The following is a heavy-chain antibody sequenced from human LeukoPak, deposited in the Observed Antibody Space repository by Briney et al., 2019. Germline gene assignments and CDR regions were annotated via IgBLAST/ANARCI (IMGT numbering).Heavy chain of an antibody. V-gene: IGHV1-18*01. J-gene: IGHJ5*02. CDR2: ISAYNGNT. Sequence: ASVKVSCKASGYTFTNYGISWVRQAPGQGLEWMGWISAYNGNTNYAQKLQDRVTMTTDTSTSTAYIELRSLRSDDTAVYYCARSPLLSYCSSTKCPNWFDPWGQGTLVTVSS. CDR3: ARSPLLSYCSSTKCPNWFDP. D-gene: IGHD2-2*01. CDR1: GYTFTNYG.